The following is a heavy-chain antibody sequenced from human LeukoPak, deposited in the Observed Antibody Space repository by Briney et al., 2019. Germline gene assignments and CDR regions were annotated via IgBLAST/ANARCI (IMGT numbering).Heavy chain of an antibody. CDR2: ISGSGGST. CDR1: GFTFSSYA. Sequence: PGGSLRLSCAASGFTFSSYAMSWVRQAPGKGLEWVSAISGSGGSTYYADSVKGRFTISRDNSKNTLYLQMNSLRAEDTAVYYCAKVYYDSSGYYLFDYWGQGTLVTVSS. V-gene: IGHV3-23*01. J-gene: IGHJ4*02. CDR3: AKVYYDSSGYYLFDY. D-gene: IGHD3-22*01.